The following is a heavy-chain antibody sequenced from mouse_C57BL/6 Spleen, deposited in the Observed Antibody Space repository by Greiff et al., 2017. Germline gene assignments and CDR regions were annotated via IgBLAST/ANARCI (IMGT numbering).Heavy chain of an antibody. CDR1: GYTFTSYW. Sequence: QVQLQQPGAELVKPGASVKLSCKASGYTFTSYWMHWVKQRPGQGLEWIGMIHPNSGSTNYNEKFKSKATLTVDKSSSTAYMQLSSRTSEDSAVYSCARGYSNPHYAMDYWGQGTSVTVSS. V-gene: IGHV1-64*01. CDR3: ARGYSNPHYAMDY. D-gene: IGHD2-5*01. J-gene: IGHJ4*01. CDR2: IHPNSGST.